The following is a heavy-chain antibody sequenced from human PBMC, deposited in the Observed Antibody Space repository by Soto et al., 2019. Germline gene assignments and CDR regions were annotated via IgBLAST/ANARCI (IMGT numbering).Heavy chain of an antibody. V-gene: IGHV1-69*02. CDR3: ARGVNDFWSGYYDY. Sequence: QVQLVQSGAEVKKPGSSVKVSCKASGGTFGSYTISLVRQAPGQGLEWMGRIIPILGIASSAQKFEGRVTITGDKSTSTAYMELSSLRSEDTAVYYCARGVNDFWSGYYDYWGQGTLVTVSS. D-gene: IGHD3-3*01. CDR1: GGTFGSYT. CDR2: IIPILGIA. J-gene: IGHJ4*02.